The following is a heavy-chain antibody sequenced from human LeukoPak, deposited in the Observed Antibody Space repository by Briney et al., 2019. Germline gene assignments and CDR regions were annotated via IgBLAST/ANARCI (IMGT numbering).Heavy chain of an antibody. J-gene: IGHJ4*02. V-gene: IGHV3-23*01. CDR3: AKASRQQLVRGYRIDY. D-gene: IGHD6-13*01. Sequence: GRSLRLSWPVSGFTLSSYGMGWVRQAAGRGLEWVAAISGRGGRTYYADSVKGRFTISRDNSKNTLYLQMNSLRAEDTAVYYCAKASRQQLVRGYRIDYWGQGTLVTVSS. CDR2: ISGRGGRT. CDR1: GFTLSSYG.